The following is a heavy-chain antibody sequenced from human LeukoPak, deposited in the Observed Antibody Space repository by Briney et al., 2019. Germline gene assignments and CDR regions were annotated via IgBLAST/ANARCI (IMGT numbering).Heavy chain of an antibody. CDR3: ARHAGGISATGTRPFDY. J-gene: IGHJ4*02. CDR1: GASFSSSTYY. D-gene: IGHD6-13*01. Sequence: SETLSLTCTVSGASFSSSTYYWGWIRQPPGRGREWIVSIYYSGSTYYNPSLKSRVTMSVNTTKNQFSLKLTSVTAAGTAVYYCARHAGGISATGTRPFDYWGQGTLVTVSS. V-gene: IGHV4-39*01. CDR2: IYYSGST.